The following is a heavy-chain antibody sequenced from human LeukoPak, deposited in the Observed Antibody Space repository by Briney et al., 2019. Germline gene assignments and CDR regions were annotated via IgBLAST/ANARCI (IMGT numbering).Heavy chain of an antibody. CDR3: AREAGLSTRRRLDY. CDR2: ISYDGSNK. Sequence: PRGSLRLSCAASGFTFSSYAMHWVRQAPGKGLEWVAVISYDGSNKYYADSVKGRFTISRDNSKNMLYLQMNSLRTEDTALYYCAREAGLSTRRRLDYWGQGTLVTVSS. J-gene: IGHJ4*02. V-gene: IGHV3-30-3*01. CDR1: GFTFSSYA. D-gene: IGHD4/OR15-4a*01.